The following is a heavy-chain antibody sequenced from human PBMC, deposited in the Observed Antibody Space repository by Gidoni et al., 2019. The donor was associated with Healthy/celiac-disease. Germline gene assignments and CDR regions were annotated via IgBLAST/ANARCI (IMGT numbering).Heavy chain of an antibody. CDR3: AKGAAITGDNYDFDY. D-gene: IGHD1-20*01. V-gene: IGHV3-30*18. CDR1: GFTFSSYG. Sequence: QVQLLESGGGVVQPGRSLSLSCAASGFTFSSYGMHWVRQAPGKGLEWVAVISYDGSNKYYADSVKGRFTISRDNSKNTLYLQMNGLRAEETAVYYCAKGAAITGDNYDFDYWGQGTLVTVSA. CDR2: ISYDGSNK. J-gene: IGHJ4*02.